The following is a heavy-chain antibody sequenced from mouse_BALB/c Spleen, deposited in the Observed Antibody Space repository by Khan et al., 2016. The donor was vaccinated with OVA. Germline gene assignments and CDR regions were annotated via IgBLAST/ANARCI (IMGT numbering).Heavy chain of an antibody. CDR3: ARGNYYGYYFDY. CDR2: ISYSGGT. Sequence: EVQLQESGPGLVKPSQSLSLTCTVTGYSITSGYAWNWLRQFPGNKLEWMGYISYSGGTSYNPSLKSRISITRDTSKNQFFLQLNSVTTEETATYYCARGNYYGYYFDYWGQGTPLTVSS. J-gene: IGHJ2*01. D-gene: IGHD1-1*01. V-gene: IGHV3-2*02. CDR1: GYSITSGYA.